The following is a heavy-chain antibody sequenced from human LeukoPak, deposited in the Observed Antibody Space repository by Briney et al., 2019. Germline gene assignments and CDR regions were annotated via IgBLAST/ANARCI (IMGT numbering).Heavy chain of an antibody. V-gene: IGHV3-23*01. D-gene: IGHD2-15*01. CDR3: ARQLGYCSDGNCYFDY. CDR1: GFTFSNYA. J-gene: IGHJ4*02. Sequence: GGSLIPSCAASGFTFSNYAMSWVRQAPGKGLEWVSAISSSGGATYYAASVKGRFTISRDMSQNTVFLQMNSLRVEDMAVYYCARQLGYCSDGNCYFDYWGQGTLVTVSS. CDR2: ISSSGGAT.